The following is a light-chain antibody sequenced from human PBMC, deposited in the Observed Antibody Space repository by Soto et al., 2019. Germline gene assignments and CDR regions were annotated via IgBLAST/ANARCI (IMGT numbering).Light chain of an antibody. CDR1: SSDVGGNKY. CDR3: SAFTGTTYV. CDR2: DVS. J-gene: IGLJ1*01. V-gene: IGLV2-14*03. Sequence: QSVLTHPASVSGSPGQSITISCPGTSSDVGGNKYVSWYQHYPGKAPKLMICDVSNRPSGVSNRFSGSKSGNTASLTISGLQAEDEADYYCSAFTGTTYVFGTGTKVTVL.